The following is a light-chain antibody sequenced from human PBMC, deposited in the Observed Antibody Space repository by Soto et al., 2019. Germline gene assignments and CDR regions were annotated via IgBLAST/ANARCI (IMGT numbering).Light chain of an antibody. CDR1: QNLHSF. V-gene: IGKV3-11*01. J-gene: IGKJ5*01. CDR3: QQRTRWPMT. Sequence: ELVLTQSPATLSVSPGGRLTLSSSSSQNLHSFLNWYQQRPGQAPRPLIYDGSKRAAGVPDRISGDGSGTDYTLTISSLEPEDFAVYYCQQRTRWPMTFGQGTRLEIK. CDR2: DGS.